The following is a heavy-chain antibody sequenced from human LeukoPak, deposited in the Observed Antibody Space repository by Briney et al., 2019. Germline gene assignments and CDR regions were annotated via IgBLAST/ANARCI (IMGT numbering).Heavy chain of an antibody. V-gene: IGHV3-66*01. CDR2: IYPGGST. D-gene: IGHD3-22*01. CDR3: ARYIYYYDSSGFDY. CDR1: GFTVSSSY. Sequence: PGGSLRLSCAASGFTVSSSYMSWVRQAPGKGLEWVSIIYPGGSTYYADFVKGRFAISRDNSKNTLYVQMNSLRAEDTAVYYCARYIYYYDSSGFDYWGQGTLVTVSS. J-gene: IGHJ4*02.